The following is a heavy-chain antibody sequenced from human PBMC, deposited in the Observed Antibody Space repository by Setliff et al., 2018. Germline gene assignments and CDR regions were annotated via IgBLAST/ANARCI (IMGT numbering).Heavy chain of an antibody. CDR2: ISYVGYT. CDR3: ARLSFSSIAARRHFDP. J-gene: IGHJ5*02. CDR1: GDSMGDFY. V-gene: IGHV4-59*01. D-gene: IGHD6-6*01. Sequence: SETLSLTCSVSGDSMGDFYWSWIRQTPGKGLEWIGHISYVGYTVYKPSLQSRVTISADTSKKQLSLTLTSVTVADTAVYYCARLSFSSIAARRHFDPWGQGTLVTVSS.